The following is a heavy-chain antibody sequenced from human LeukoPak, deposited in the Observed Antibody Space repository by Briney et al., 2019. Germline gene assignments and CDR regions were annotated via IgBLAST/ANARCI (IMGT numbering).Heavy chain of an antibody. J-gene: IGHJ4*02. CDR3: ARESAGGPDY. V-gene: IGHV3-7*05. D-gene: IGHD6-19*01. CDR2: IKQDGSEQ. CDR1: GFTLSSHW. Sequence: PGGSLRLSCAASGFTLSSHWMSWVRQAPGKGLEWVANIKQDGSEQYYVDSVRGRFTISRDNAKNSLYLQMNSLRAEDTAIYYCARESAGGPDYWGQGTLVTVPS.